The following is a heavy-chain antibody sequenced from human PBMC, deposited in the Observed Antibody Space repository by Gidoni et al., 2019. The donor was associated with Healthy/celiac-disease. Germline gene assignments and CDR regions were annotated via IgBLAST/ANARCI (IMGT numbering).Heavy chain of an antibody. CDR1: GFTCSSYS. D-gene: IGHD2-15*01. Sequence: EVQLVESGGGLVKPGGSLRLSCAASGFTCSSYSMNWVRQAPGKGLEWVSSISSSSSYIYYADSVKGRFTISRDNAKNSLYLQMNSLRAEDTAVYYCARDVESVETQGFDYWGQGTLVTVSS. CDR2: ISSSSSYI. CDR3: ARDVESVETQGFDY. J-gene: IGHJ4*02. V-gene: IGHV3-21*01.